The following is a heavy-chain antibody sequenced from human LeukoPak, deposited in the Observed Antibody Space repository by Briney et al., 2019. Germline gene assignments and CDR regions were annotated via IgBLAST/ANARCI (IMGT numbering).Heavy chain of an antibody. CDR2: ISGDGGST. CDR3: AKDKADGEYVGY. D-gene: IGHD5-24*01. V-gene: IGHV3-43*02. Sequence: GGSLRLSCAASGFSFDDYAMLWVRQGPGKGLEWVSLISGDGGSTYYGDSVKGRFTISRDNSKNSLYLEMNSLRIEDTGLYYCAKDKADGEYVGYWGQGTLVTVSS. CDR1: GFSFDDYA. J-gene: IGHJ4*02.